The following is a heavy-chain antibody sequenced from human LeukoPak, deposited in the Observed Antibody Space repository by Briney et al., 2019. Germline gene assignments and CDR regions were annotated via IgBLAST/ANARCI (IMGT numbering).Heavy chain of an antibody. D-gene: IGHD7-27*01. CDR2: ISGSGGST. J-gene: IGHJ4*02. CDR3: ARDSDRWGSGY. V-gene: IGHV3-23*01. Sequence: GGSLRLSCAASGFTFASYAMSWVRQPPGKGLKWVSAISGSGGSTSYADSVKGRFTISRDNSKNTLYLQMNSLRAEDTAVYYCARDSDRWGSGYWGQGTLVTVSS. CDR1: GFTFASYA.